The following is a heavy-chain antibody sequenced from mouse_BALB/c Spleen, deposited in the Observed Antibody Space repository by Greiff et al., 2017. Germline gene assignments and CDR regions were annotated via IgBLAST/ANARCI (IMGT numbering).Heavy chain of an antibody. CDR3: ARSGGNYDWYFDV. J-gene: IGHJ1*01. CDR2: ISSGSSTI. CDR1: GFTFSSFG. Sequence: EVQLVESGGGLVQPGGSRKLSCAASGFTFSSFGMHWVRQAPEKGLEWVAYISSGSSTIYYADTVKGRFTISRDNPKNTLFLQMTSLRSEDTAMYYCARSGGNYDWYFDVWGAGTTVTVSS. V-gene: IGHV5-17*02. D-gene: IGHD2-1*01.